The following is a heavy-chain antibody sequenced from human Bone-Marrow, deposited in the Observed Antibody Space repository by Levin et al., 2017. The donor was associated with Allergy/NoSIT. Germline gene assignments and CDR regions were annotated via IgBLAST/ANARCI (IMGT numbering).Heavy chain of an antibody. Sequence: KISCKASGGTFSNNVVNWVRQAPGQGLEWVGRIIPVFGTTHYAQKFRDRVTIIADESTGTAYMDLSSLRSEDTAVYYCARGRTRYCSSANCPTNAFDIWGQGTVVTVSS. CDR1: GGTFSNNV. D-gene: IGHD2-2*01. V-gene: IGHV1-69*01. CDR2: IIPVFGTT. J-gene: IGHJ3*02. CDR3: ARGRTRYCSSANCPTNAFDI.